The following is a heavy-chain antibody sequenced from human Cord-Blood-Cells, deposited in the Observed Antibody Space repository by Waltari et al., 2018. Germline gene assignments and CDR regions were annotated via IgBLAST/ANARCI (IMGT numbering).Heavy chain of an antibody. Sequence: QVQLQESGPGLVKPSETLSLTCTVSGGSISSYYWSWIRQPPGKGLEWIGYIYYSGSTNNNPSPKSRVTISVDTSKNQFSLKLSSVTAADTAVYYCARYYDYVWGSYRYWYFDLWGRGTLVTVSS. CDR1: GGSISSYY. V-gene: IGHV4-59*08. J-gene: IGHJ2*01. CDR2: IYYSGST. CDR3: ARYYDYVWGSYRYWYFDL. D-gene: IGHD3-16*02.